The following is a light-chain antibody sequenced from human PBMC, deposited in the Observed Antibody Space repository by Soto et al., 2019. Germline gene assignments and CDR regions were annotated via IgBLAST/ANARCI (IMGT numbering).Light chain of an antibody. CDR2: GAS. J-gene: IGKJ1*01. V-gene: IGKV3-15*01. CDR3: QQYNYWPPWT. CDR1: QYLSSN. Sequence: EIVMTQSPASLSVSPGERATLSCRASQYLSSNLAWYQQKPGQAPRLLIYGASTRATGIPASFSGSGSGTEFTLTISSRQSEDFAFYYCQQYNYWPPWTFGQGTRVEIK.